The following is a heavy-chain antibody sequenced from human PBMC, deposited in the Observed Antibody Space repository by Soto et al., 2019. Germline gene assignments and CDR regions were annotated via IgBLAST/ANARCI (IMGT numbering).Heavy chain of an antibody. CDR2: IYHSGST. CDR3: ASINFDYYDSSGYSRWFDP. J-gene: IGHJ5*02. D-gene: IGHD3-22*01. Sequence: QLQLQESGSGLVKPSQTLSLTCAVSGGSISSGGYSWSWIRQPPGKGLEWIGYIYHSGSTYYNPTLTRRVTXTXNXXKNPFSLKLRSVTAADTAVYYCASINFDYYDSSGYSRWFDPWGQGTLVTVSS. V-gene: IGHV4-30-2*01. CDR1: GGSISSGGYS.